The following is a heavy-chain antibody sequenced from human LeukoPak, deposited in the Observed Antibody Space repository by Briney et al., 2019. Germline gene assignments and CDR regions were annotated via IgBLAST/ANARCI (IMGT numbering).Heavy chain of an antibody. CDR3: AREQDDSSGYYYFDGYYFDY. CDR2: IYTSGST. CDR1: GGSISSYY. Sequence: PSETLPLTCTVSGGSISSYYWSWIRQPAGKGLEWIGRIYTSGSTNYNPSLKSRVTMSVDTSKNQFSLKLSSVPAADTAVYYCAREQDDSSGYYYFDGYYFDYWGQGTLVTVSS. J-gene: IGHJ4*02. V-gene: IGHV4-4*07. D-gene: IGHD3-22*01.